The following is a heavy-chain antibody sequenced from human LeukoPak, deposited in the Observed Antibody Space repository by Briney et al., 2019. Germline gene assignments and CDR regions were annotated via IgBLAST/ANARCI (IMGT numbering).Heavy chain of an antibody. CDR3: ARRQWLPRLDY. D-gene: IGHD6-19*01. CDR1: GGSFSGYY. Sequence: SETLSLTCAVYGGSFSGYYWSWIRQPPGKGLEWIGEINHSGSTNYNPSLKSRVTISVDTSKNQFSLKLSSVTAADTAVYYCARRQWLPRLDYWGQGTLVTVS. CDR2: INHSGST. J-gene: IGHJ4*02. V-gene: IGHV4-34*01.